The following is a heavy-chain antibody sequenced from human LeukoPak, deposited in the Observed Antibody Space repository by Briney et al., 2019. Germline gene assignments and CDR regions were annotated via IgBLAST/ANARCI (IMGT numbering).Heavy chain of an antibody. CDR2: IGTAGDT. Sequence: GGSLRLSCAASGFTFSSYDMHWVRQATGKGLEWVSAIGTAGDTYYPGSVKGRFTISRENAKNSLYLQMSSLRAEDTAVYYCARGSYDFWSGLYPRYFDYWGQGTLVTVSS. CDR1: GFTFSSYD. D-gene: IGHD3-3*01. J-gene: IGHJ4*02. CDR3: ARGSYDFWSGLYPRYFDY. V-gene: IGHV3-13*01.